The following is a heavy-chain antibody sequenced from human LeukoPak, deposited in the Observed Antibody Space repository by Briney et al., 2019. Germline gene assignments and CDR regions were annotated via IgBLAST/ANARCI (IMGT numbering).Heavy chain of an antibody. CDR3: ARPDPQLVLHY. J-gene: IGHJ4*02. D-gene: IGHD6-13*01. V-gene: IGHV4-30-4*08. CDR1: GGSFSGYY. CDR2: IYYSGST. Sequence: SETLSLTCAVYGGSFSGYYWSWIRQPPGKGLEWIGYIYYSGSTYYSPSLKSRVTISVDTSKNQFSLKLSSVTAADTAVYYCARPDPQLVLHYWGQGTLVTVSS.